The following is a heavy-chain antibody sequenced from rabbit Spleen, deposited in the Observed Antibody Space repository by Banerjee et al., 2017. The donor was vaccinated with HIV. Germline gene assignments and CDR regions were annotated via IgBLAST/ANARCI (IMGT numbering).Heavy chain of an antibody. V-gene: IGHV1S43*01. J-gene: IGHJ4*01. D-gene: IGHD1-1*01. Sequence: QQQLVESGGGLVKPGASLTLTCKASGFSFSNKAVMCWVRQAPGKGLEWIGYIVPIFGVTYYANWVNGRFTISSDNAQNTVDLQMNSLTAADTATYFCAREDVGGSVSLWGPGTLVTVS. CDR1: GFSFSNKAV. CDR2: IVPIFGVT. CDR3: AREDVGGSVSL.